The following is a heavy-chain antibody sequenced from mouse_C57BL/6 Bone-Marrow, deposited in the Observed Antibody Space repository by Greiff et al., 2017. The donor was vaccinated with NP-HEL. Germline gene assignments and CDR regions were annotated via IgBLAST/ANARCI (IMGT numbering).Heavy chain of an antibody. J-gene: IGHJ1*03. CDR3: ARKLWYFDV. CDR2: IWSGGST. V-gene: IGHV2-2*01. Sequence: VQLQESGPGLVQPSQSLSITCTVSGFSLTSYGVHWVRQSPGQGLEWLGVIWSGGSTDYNAAFISRLSISKDNSKSKVFFKMNSLQADDTAIYYCARKLWYFDVWGTGTTVTVSS. CDR1: GFSLTSYG.